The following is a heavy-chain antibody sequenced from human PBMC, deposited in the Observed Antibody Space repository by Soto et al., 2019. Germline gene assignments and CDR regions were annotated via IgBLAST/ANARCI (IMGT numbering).Heavy chain of an antibody. Sequence: PVASLKISCNGSGYSFTSYWIGWVRQMPGKGLEWMGIIYPGDSDTRYSPSFHGQVTISADKSISTAYLQWSSLKASGTAMYYCARGVQLGRNGMDVWGQGTTVTVSS. D-gene: IGHD6-6*01. CDR1: GYSFTSYW. CDR3: ARGVQLGRNGMDV. CDR2: IYPGDSDT. V-gene: IGHV5-51*01. J-gene: IGHJ6*02.